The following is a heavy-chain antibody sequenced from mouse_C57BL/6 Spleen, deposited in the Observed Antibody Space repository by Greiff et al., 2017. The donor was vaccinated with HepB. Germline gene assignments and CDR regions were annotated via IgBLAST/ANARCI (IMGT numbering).Heavy chain of an antibody. J-gene: IGHJ4*01. Sequence: QVHVKQSGAELAKPGASVKLSCKASGYTFTSYWMHWVKQRPGQGLEWIGYINPSSGYTKYNQKFKDKAKLTADKSSSTAYMQLSSLTYEDSAVYYCARWPTGYAMDYWGQGTSVTVSS. CDR1: GYTFTSYW. D-gene: IGHD1-1*01. CDR3: ARWPTGYAMDY. CDR2: INPSSGYT. V-gene: IGHV1-7*01.